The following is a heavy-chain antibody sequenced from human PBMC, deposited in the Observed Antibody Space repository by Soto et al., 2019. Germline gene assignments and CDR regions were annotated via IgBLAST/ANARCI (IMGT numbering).Heavy chain of an antibody. CDR3: ARDSGSSGNYYYGMDV. CDR1: GGTFSSYT. V-gene: IGHV1-69*04. J-gene: IGHJ6*02. CDR2: IIPILGIA. D-gene: IGHD1-26*01. Sequence: QVQLVHSGAEVKKPGSSVKVSCKASGGTFSSYTISWVRQAPGQGLEWMGRIIPILGIANYAQKFQGRVTITADKSTSTAYMELSSLRSEDTAVYYCARDSGSSGNYYYGMDVWGQGTTVTVSS.